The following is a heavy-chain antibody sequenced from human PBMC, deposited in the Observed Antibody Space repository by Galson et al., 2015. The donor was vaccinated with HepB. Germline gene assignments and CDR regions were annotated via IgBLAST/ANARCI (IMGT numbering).Heavy chain of an antibody. CDR2: IYRDNDK. V-gene: IGHV2-5*02. J-gene: IGHJ4*02. D-gene: IGHD1-1*01. CDR1: GFSLSTSGVG. Sequence: PALVKPTQTLTLTCTFSGFSLSTSGVGVGWIRQPPGQALEWLALIYRDNDKRYSPSLKSRLTITKDTSKNQVALTMTNVDPVDTATYYCVHRKTCNGNWDGGFFDYWGQGAQVTVSS. CDR3: VHRKTCNGNWDGGFFDY.